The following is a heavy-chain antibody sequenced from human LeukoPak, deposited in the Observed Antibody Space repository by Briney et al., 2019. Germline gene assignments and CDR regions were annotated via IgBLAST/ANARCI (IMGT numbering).Heavy chain of an antibody. V-gene: IGHV1-69*04. CDR1: GGTFSSYA. D-gene: IGHD1-26*01. CDR3: AGSVVGATTSLDY. J-gene: IGHJ4*02. CDR2: IIPILGIA. Sequence: SVKVSCKASGGTFSSYAISWVRQAPGQGLEWMGRIIPILGIANYAQKFQGRVTITADKSTSTAYMELSSLRSEDTAVYYCAGSVVGATTSLDYWGQGTLVTVSS.